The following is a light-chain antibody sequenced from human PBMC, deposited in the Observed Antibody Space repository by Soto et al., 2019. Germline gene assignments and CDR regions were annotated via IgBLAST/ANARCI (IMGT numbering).Light chain of an antibody. J-gene: IGKJ3*01. CDR2: GAS. CDR3: QQADSFPFT. Sequence: DIQMTQSPSSVSASVGDRVTMSCRASQSISTWLVWYQQKPGKAPKLLIYGASNLQSGVPSRFRGTGSGTEFTPTISSLQPEDFATYICQQADSFPFTFGPGTKVDFK. V-gene: IGKV1-12*01. CDR1: QSISTW.